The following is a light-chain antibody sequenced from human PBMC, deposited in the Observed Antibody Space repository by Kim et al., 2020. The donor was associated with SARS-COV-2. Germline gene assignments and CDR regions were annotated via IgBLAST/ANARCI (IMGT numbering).Light chain of an antibody. CDR3: HAWGSSTAV. V-gene: IGLV3-1*01. CDR1: KLGDKY. CDR2: QHT. J-gene: IGLJ3*02. Sequence: SYELTQPPSVSVSPGQTASITCSGSKLGDKYAYWYQKKPGQSPILVIYQHTKRPSGISQRFSGSSFGNTATLTISRAQTMDEADYYCHAWGSSTAVFGGG.